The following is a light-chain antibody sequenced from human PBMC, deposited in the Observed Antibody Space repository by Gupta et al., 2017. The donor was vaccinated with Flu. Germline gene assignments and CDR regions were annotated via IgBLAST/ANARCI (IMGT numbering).Light chain of an antibody. CDR3: TSYTSSTTLV. CDR2: EVS. CDR1: SRDVGGYNY. Sequence: QSALTQPASVSGSPGQSITISCTGTSRDVGGYNYVSWYQQHPGKAPKRSIWEVSYRPSGVSNRFSGSKSGNMASLTISGLQAEDDADYYCTSYTSSTTLVFGTGTKVTVL. V-gene: IGLV2-14*03. J-gene: IGLJ1*01.